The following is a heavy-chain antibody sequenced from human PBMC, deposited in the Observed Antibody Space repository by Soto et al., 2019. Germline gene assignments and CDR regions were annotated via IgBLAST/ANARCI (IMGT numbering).Heavy chain of an antibody. D-gene: IGHD3-22*01. CDR3: ALYQYYDSSGLFVDY. CDR2: IIPIFGTA. Sequence: APGQGLEWMGGIIPIFGTANYAQKFQGRVTITADESTSTAYMELSSLRSEDTAAYYCALYQYYDSSGLFVDYWGQGTPVTVSS. J-gene: IGHJ4*02. V-gene: IGHV1-69*01.